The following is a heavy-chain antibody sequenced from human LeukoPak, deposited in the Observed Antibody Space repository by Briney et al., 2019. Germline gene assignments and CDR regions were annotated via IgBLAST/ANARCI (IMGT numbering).Heavy chain of an antibody. V-gene: IGHV3-66*01. CDR1: GFTVSSNY. J-gene: IGHJ4*02. D-gene: IGHD6-13*01. CDR3: ARESGTYGNPFDY. CDR2: IYSGGST. Sequence: PGGSLRLSCAASGFTVSSNYMSWVRQAPGKGPEWVSVIYSGGSTYYADSVKGRFTISRDNSKNTLYLQMNSLRAEDTAVYYCARESGTYGNPFDYWGQGTLVTVSS.